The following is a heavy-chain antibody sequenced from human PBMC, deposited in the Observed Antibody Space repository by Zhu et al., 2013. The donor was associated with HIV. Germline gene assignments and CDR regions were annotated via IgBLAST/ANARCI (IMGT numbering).Heavy chain of an antibody. Sequence: QVQLVQSGAEVKKPGASVKVSCKASGYTLTSYDISWVRQAPGHGLEWMGWINPNSGDTNYAQNFQGRVTMTRDTSISTVYMDLTRLTYDDTAVYYCAREVGGYFQHWGQGTLVTVSS. V-gene: IGHV1-2*02. CDR3: AREVGGYFQH. CDR2: INPNSGDT. CDR1: GYTLTSYD. J-gene: IGHJ1*01.